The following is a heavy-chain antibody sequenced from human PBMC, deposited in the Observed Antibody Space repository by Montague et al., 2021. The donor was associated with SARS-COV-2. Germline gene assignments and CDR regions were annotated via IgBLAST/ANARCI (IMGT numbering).Heavy chain of an antibody. CDR3: ARQSVVDDTRDHWDH. Sequence: SETLSLTCSVSGDSISSAFYYWGWVRQSPGKGLEWIGSMFYRGSPFYDPSFKTRAIISVDTAMNEFSLDVTSVTVADTARYYCARQSVVDDTRDHWDHWGQGVLVTVSS. CDR1: GDSISSAFYY. J-gene: IGHJ1*01. D-gene: IGHD1-26*01. CDR2: MFYRGSP. V-gene: IGHV4-39*01.